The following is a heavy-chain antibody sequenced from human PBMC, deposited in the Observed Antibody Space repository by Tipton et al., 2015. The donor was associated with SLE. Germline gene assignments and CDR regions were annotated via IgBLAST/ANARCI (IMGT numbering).Heavy chain of an antibody. CDR1: GGSISSHY. CDR2: IYTSGST. CDR3: ARGIDAFDI. V-gene: IGHV4-4*07. J-gene: IGHJ3*02. Sequence: LRLSCTVSGGSISSHYWSWIRQPPGKGLEWIGRIYTSGSTNYNPSLKSRVTMSVDTSKNQFSLKLSSVTAADTAVYYCARGIDAFDIWGQGTMVTVSS.